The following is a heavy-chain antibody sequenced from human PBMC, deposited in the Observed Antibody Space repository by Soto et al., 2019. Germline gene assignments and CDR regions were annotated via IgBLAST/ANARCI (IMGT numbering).Heavy chain of an antibody. Sequence: QVQLVQSGAEVKKPGSSVKVSCKASGGTFSSYAISWVRQAPGQGLEWMGGIIPIFGTANYAQKFQGGVTITADESPSTAYMELSSLRSEDTAVYYCGGSMATVTPLLYGMDVWGQGATVTVSS. CDR2: IIPIFGTA. D-gene: IGHD4-4*01. CDR1: GGTFSSYA. J-gene: IGHJ6*02. V-gene: IGHV1-69*01. CDR3: GGSMATVTPLLYGMDV.